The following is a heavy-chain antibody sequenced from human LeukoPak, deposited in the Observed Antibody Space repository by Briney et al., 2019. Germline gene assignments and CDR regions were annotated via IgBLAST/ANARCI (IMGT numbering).Heavy chain of an antibody. D-gene: IGHD2-8*02. CDR3: ARGSYCSGGVCPAPFDS. V-gene: IGHV3-21*01. CDR2: ISSSSSYI. CDR1: GFTFSSYS. Sequence: GGSLRLSCAASGFTFSSYSMNWVRQAPGKGLEWVSSISSSSSYIYYADSVKGRFTISRDNAKNSLYLQMNSLRAEDTAVYYCARGSYCSGGVCPAPFDSWGQGSLVTVSS. J-gene: IGHJ4*02.